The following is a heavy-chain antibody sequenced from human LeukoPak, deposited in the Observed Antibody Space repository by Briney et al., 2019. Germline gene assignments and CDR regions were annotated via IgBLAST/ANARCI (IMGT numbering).Heavy chain of an antibody. CDR3: ARRRAEGGSNGHYNWFDP. CDR1: GGSISSYY. V-gene: IGHV4-59*08. CDR2: IYFSGTT. J-gene: IGHJ5*02. Sequence: SETLSLTCTVSGGSISSYYWSWIRQPPGKGLEWIGYIYFSGTTKYNPSLESRVTISVDTSKNQFSLKLSSVTAADTAVYYCARRRAEGGSNGHYNWFDPWGQGILVTVSS. D-gene: IGHD6-13*01.